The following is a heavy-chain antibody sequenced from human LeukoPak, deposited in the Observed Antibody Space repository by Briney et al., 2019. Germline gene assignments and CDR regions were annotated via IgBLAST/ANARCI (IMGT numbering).Heavy chain of an antibody. J-gene: IGHJ4*02. D-gene: IGHD5-24*01. CDR3: ARVRWLQLPYYIDY. CDR1: GYTFTGYY. CDR2: INPNSGGT. Sequence: GASVKVSCKASGYTFTGYYMHWLRQAPGQGLEWMGWINPNSGGTNYAQKFQGRVTMTRDTSISTAYMELSRLKSDDTAVYYCARVRWLQLPYYIDYWGPGTLVTVSS. V-gene: IGHV1-2*02.